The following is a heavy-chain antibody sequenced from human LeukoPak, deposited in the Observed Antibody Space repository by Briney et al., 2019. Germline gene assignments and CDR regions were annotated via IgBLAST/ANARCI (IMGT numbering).Heavy chain of an antibody. CDR2: IIPNFGTA. J-gene: IGHJ5*02. CDR1: GGTFSSYA. V-gene: IGHV1-69*01. D-gene: IGHD3-3*01. CDR3: ARTEYYDFWSGLSWFDP. Sequence: SVKVSCKASGGTFSSYAISWVRQAPAQGLEWMGGIIPNFGTANYAQKFQGRVTITADESTSTVYLELSSLRSEDTAVYYCARTEYYDFWSGLSWFDPWGQGTLVTVSS.